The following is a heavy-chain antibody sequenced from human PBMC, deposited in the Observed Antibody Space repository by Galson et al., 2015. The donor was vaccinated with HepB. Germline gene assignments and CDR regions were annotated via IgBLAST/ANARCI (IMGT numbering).Heavy chain of an antibody. Sequence: SVKVSCKASGYTFTSYGISWVRQAPGQGLEWMGWISAYNGNTNYAQKLQGRVTMTTDTSTSTAYMELRSLRSDDTAVYYCASKATRYSSGWLDLDYWGQGTLVTVSS. CDR2: ISAYNGNT. CDR1: GYTFTSYG. D-gene: IGHD6-19*01. CDR3: ASKATRYSSGWLDLDY. V-gene: IGHV1-18*01. J-gene: IGHJ4*02.